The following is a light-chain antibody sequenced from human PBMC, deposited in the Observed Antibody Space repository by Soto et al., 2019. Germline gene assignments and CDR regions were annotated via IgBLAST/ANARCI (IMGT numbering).Light chain of an antibody. CDR3: QHYNSYSEA. J-gene: IGKJ1*01. CDR2: KAS. V-gene: IGKV1-5*03. Sequence: DIQMTQSPSTLSSSVGYRFTITCRASQTISSWLAWYQQKPGKAPKLLIYKASTLKSGVPSRFSGSGSGTEFTLTISSLQPDDFATYYCQHYNSYSEAFGQGTKVDIK. CDR1: QTISSW.